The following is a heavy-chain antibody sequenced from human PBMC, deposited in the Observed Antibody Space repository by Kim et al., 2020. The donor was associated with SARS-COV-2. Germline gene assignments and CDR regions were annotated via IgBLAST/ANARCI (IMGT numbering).Heavy chain of an antibody. CDR3: ATEPYTHYYGSGSGIDY. CDR1: GGTFSSYT. Sequence: SVKVSCKASGGTFSSYTISWVRQAPGQGLEWMGRIIPILGIANYAQKFQGRVTITADKSTSTAYMELSSLRSEDTAVYYCATEPYTHYYGSGSGIDYWGQGTLVTVSS. CDR2: IIPILGIA. V-gene: IGHV1-69*02. J-gene: IGHJ4*02. D-gene: IGHD3-10*01.